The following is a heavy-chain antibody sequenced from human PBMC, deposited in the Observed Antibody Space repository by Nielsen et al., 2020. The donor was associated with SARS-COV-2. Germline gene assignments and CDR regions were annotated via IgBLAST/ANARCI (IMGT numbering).Heavy chain of an antibody. CDR2: INHSGST. J-gene: IGHJ6*04. CDR3: AREREYSSSADV. V-gene: IGHV4-34*01. D-gene: IGHD6-6*01. Sequence: WIRQPPGKGLEWIGEINHSGSTNYNPSLKSRVTISVDTSKNQFSLKLSSVTAADTAVYYCAREREYSSSADVWGKGTTVTVSS.